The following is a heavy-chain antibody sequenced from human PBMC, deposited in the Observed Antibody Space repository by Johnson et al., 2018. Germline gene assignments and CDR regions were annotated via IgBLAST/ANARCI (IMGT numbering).Heavy chain of an antibody. CDR3: ARDGRTYYDSSGYYRNDAFDI. Sequence: VQLVESGGGVVRPGGSLRLSCAASGFTFDDYGMSWVRQAPGKGLEWVSGINWNGGSTGYADAVKGRFTISRDNAKNSLYLHMNSLRAEDTALYHCARDGRTYYDSSGYYRNDAFDIWGQGTMVTVSS. V-gene: IGHV3-20*01. J-gene: IGHJ3*02. CDR1: GFTFDDYG. D-gene: IGHD3-22*01. CDR2: INWNGGST.